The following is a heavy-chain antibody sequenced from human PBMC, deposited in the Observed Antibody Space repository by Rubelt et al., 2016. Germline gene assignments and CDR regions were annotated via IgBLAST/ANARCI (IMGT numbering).Heavy chain of an antibody. CDR1: GYTFTSYG. CDR3: ARDLYKGPRWLVAY. D-gene: IGHD6-19*01. J-gene: IGHJ4*02. Sequence: QVQLVQSGAEVKKPGASVKVSCKASGYTFTSYGISWVRQAPGQGLEWMGWISAYNGNTNYAQKVQGRVTMTKATSTSTACMELRSLRSDDTAVYYCARDLYKGPRWLVAYWGQGTLVTVAS. V-gene: IGHV1-18*01. CDR2: ISAYNGNT.